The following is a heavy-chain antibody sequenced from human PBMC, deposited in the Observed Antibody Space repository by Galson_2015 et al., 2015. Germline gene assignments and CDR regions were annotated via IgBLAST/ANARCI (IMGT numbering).Heavy chain of an antibody. CDR2: ISGSGGGT. V-gene: IGHV3-23*01. Sequence: SLRLSCAASGFTFSTYAMSWVRQAPGKGLEWVSAISGSGGGTYSADSVKGRFTISRDNSKNTLYLQMNSPRADDTAVYYCAKDRGSSGWNYWGQGTLVTVSS. CDR3: AKDRGSSGWNY. CDR1: GFTFSTYA. J-gene: IGHJ4*02. D-gene: IGHD6-19*01.